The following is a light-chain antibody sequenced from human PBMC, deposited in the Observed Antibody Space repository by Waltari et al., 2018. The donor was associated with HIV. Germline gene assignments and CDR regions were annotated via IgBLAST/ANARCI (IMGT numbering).Light chain of an antibody. CDR1: QSVSAGY. CDR2: DSS. V-gene: IGKV3-20*01. CDR3: QQYYSFPWT. J-gene: IGKJ1*01. Sequence: IVLTQSPGTLSLSPGERASLSCRTSQSVSAGYIAWYQLKPGQPPTLLIYDSSKRATGIPDRFSGSGSGTDFTLTVSRLETEDFATYYCQQYYSFPWTFGQGTKVEIK.